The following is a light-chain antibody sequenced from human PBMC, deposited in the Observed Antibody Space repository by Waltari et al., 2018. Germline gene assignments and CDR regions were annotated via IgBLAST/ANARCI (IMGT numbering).Light chain of an antibody. J-gene: IGKJ2*01. V-gene: IGKV3-20*01. CDR1: QSVRSTY. Sequence: EIVLTQSPGTLSLSPGERVTLSCRASQSVRSTYLAWYQQKPGQAPRLLIYGASTRATGIPDRFSGSGSGTDFTLTISRLEPEDFAVYYFQQYGTSPYTFGQGTKLEI. CDR3: QQYGTSPYT. CDR2: GAS.